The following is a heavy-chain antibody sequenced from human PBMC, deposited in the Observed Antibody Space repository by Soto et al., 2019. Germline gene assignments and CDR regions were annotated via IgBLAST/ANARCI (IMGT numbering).Heavy chain of an antibody. CDR2: ITDTGGDA. J-gene: IGHJ4*02. V-gene: IGHV3-23*01. CDR1: GLTFGSRA. D-gene: IGHD3-10*01. CDR3: SRGSTDSYPGRRIFDF. Sequence: GGSLRLSCVASGLTFGSRAMSWVRQAPGEGLQWVSTITDTGGDAKYADSVRGRFVISRDNSKKILYLQMTSLTAEDSAMYFCSRGSTDSYPGRRIFDFWGRGTLVTVSS.